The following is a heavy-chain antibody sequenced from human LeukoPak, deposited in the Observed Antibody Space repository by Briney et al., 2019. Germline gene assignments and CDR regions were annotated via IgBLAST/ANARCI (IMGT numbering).Heavy chain of an antibody. CDR2: INHSGST. Sequence: SVTLSLTCAVYGGSFSGYYWGWIRQPPGKGLEWIGEINHSGSTNYNPSLKSRVTISVDTSKNQFSLKLSSVTAADTAVYYCVRAGPRDAFDIWGQGTMVAVSS. CDR3: VRAGPRDAFDI. CDR1: GGSFSGYY. J-gene: IGHJ3*02. V-gene: IGHV4-34*01.